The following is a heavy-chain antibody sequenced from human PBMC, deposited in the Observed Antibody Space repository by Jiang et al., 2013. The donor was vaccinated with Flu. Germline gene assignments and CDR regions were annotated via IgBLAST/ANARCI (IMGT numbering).Heavy chain of an antibody. J-gene: IGHJ5*02. D-gene: IGHD3-3*01. Sequence: EWIGESSILVTLIPDTARPSQGQVTISANKSISTAYLQWSSLKASDTAMYYCARRAGYYTWFDPWGQGTLVTVSS. CDR2: SILVTLIP. CDR3: ARRAGYYTWFDP. V-gene: IGHV5-51*01.